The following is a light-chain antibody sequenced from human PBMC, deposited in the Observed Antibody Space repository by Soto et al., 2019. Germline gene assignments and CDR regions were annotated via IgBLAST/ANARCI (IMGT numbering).Light chain of an antibody. J-gene: IGKJ1*01. CDR3: QQYAGSPWT. V-gene: IGKV3-20*01. Sequence: EVVLTQSPGTLSLSPGERATLSCRASQSVGSSYLAGYQQKSGQAPRLLIYGAFSRATGIPDRFRGSESGTDFTVTISRLEPEDSAVYYCQQYAGSPWTVGQGTKVEIK. CDR2: GAF. CDR1: QSVGSSY.